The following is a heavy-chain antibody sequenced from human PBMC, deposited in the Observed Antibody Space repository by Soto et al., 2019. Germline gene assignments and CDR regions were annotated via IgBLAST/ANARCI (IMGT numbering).Heavy chain of an antibody. CDR3: ARDTRGTRGFDEMDI. CDR2: ISSSSSYI. V-gene: IGHV3-21*04. D-gene: IGHD2-2*01. CDR1: GFTFSSYS. J-gene: IGHJ6*02. Sequence: PGGSLRLSCAASGFTFSSYSMNWVRQAPGKGLEWVSSISSSSSYIYYADSVKGRFTISRDNAKNSLYLQMNSLRSDDAAVYYCARDTRGTRGFDEMDIWGQGTSVTVSS.